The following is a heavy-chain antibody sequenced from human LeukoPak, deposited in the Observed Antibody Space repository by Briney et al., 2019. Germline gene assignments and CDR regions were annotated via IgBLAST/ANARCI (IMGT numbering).Heavy chain of an antibody. CDR3: VREGEGPLSKDFDY. CDR2: IGPHSTFT. V-gene: IGHV1-2*02. D-gene: IGHD2/OR15-2a*01. CDR1: GFTFTDHY. Sequence: EASLKVSCKSSGFTFTDHYIHWVRQGPGQGLEWMGYIGPHSTFTSSPQEFQGRATMTRDASMSTAYMELTRLTSDDTAVYYCVREGEGPLSKDFDYWGQGTLVTVSS. J-gene: IGHJ4*02.